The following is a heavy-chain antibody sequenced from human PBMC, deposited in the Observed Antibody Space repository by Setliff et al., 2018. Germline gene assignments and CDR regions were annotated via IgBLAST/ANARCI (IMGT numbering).Heavy chain of an antibody. V-gene: IGHV2-5*01. CDR3: AHSSSSNFFDY. CDR2: IYWHGEK. Sequence: SGPTLVNPTPTLTLTCTFSGFSLNTSGMRVGWIRQPPGKGLEWLALIYWHGEKRYSPSLKSRLTITQDASKDQVVLTMTKMDPVDTATYYCAHSSSSNFFDYWGQGTLVTVSS. CDR1: GFSLNTSGMR. D-gene: IGHD6-6*01. J-gene: IGHJ4*02.